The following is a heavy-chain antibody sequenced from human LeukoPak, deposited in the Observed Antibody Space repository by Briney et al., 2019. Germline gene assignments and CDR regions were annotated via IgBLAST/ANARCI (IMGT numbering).Heavy chain of an antibody. CDR2: IKSDGRT. CDR3: ARAPSEIGGYYPEYFRH. CDR1: GFTVSSNY. D-gene: IGHD3-22*01. J-gene: IGHJ1*01. V-gene: IGHV3-74*01. Sequence: GGSVRLSCAASGFTVSSNYMSWVRQAPGKGLVWVSRIKSDGRTNYADSVKGRFTISRDNAKNTVSLQMNSLRAEDTGVYYCARAPSEIGGYYPEYFRHWGQGTPVIVSA.